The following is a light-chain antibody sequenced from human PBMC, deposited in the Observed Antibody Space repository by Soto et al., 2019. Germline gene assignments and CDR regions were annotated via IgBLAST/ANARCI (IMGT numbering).Light chain of an antibody. CDR3: QQYNSYSPLT. J-gene: IGKJ4*02. CDR1: QSISSW. Sequence: DIQMTQSHSTLSASVGDRVTITCRASQSISSWLAWYQQKPGKAPKLLIFKASTLESGVPSRFSGSGSGTEFTLTIGCLQPDDFATDYCQQYNSYSPLTFGGGTKVEIK. CDR2: KAS. V-gene: IGKV1-5*03.